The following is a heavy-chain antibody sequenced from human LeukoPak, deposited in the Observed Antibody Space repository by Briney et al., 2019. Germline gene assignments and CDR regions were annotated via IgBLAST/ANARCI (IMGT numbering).Heavy chain of an antibody. D-gene: IGHD2-2*01. Sequence: PGGSLRLSCAGSGFSVSDNYMPWVRQAPGKGPEGVPVTYSGGTTYYADSVEGRFTSSRDSAKNTLYLQMNCLRTEDTAVYYGAKEGGLGYCSTTSCAFAHWGRGTLVTVSS. V-gene: IGHV3-53*01. CDR3: AKEGGLGYCSTTSCAFAH. CDR1: GFSVSDNY. CDR2: TYSGGTT. J-gene: IGHJ4*02.